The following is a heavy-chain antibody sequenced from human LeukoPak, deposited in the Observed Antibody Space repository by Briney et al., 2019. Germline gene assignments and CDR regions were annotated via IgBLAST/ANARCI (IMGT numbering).Heavy chain of an antibody. J-gene: IGHJ6*03. D-gene: IGHD2-15*01. CDR3: ASGGGRLYYYCYYYYMDV. Sequence: SVKVSCKASGGTFSSYSISWVRQAPGQGLEWMGGIIPIFGTANYAQKFQGRVTITAGESTSTAYMELSSLRSEDTAVYYCASGGGRLYYYCYYYYMDVWGKGTTVTVSS. CDR2: IIPIFGTA. CDR1: GGTFSSYS. V-gene: IGHV1-69*01.